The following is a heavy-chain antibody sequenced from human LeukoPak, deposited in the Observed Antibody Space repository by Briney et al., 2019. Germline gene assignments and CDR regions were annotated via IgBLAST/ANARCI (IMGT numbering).Heavy chain of an antibody. CDR3: AREGFYYDSSGYYLPSFDY. CDR2: IKQDGSEK. J-gene: IGHJ4*02. V-gene: IGHV3-7*01. D-gene: IGHD3-22*01. CDR1: GFTFSSYW. Sequence: GGSLRLSCAASGFTFSSYWMSWVRQAPGKGLEWVANIKQDGSEKYYVDSVKGRFTISRDNAKNSLYLQMNSLRAEDTAVYYCAREGFYYDSSGYYLPSFDYWGQGTLVTVSS.